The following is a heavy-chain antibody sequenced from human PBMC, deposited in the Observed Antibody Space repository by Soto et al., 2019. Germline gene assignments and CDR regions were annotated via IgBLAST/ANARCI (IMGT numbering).Heavy chain of an antibody. CDR2: IIPIFGTA. CDR3: ARDISPRDIVVVPAACSDSNYGMDV. V-gene: IGHV1-69*13. Sequence: GASVKVSCKASGGTFSSYAISWVRQAPGQGLEWMGGIIPIFGTANYAQKFQGRVTITADESTSTAYMELSSLRSEDTAVYYCARDISPRDIVVVPAACSDSNYGMDVWGQGTTVTVSS. J-gene: IGHJ6*02. D-gene: IGHD2-2*01. CDR1: GGTFSSYA.